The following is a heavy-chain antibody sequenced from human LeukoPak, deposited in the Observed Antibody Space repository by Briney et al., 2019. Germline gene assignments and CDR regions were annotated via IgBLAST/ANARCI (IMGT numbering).Heavy chain of an antibody. V-gene: IGHV4-30-2*01. CDR2: IYHSGST. CDR1: GGSISSGGYS. CDR3: ARASNPDAFDI. Sequence: PSQTLSLTCAVSGGSISSGGYSWSWIRQLPGKGLEWIGYIYHSGSTYYNPSLKSRVTISVDRSKNQFSLKLSSVTAADTAVYYCARASNPDAFDIWGQGTMVTVSS. J-gene: IGHJ3*02.